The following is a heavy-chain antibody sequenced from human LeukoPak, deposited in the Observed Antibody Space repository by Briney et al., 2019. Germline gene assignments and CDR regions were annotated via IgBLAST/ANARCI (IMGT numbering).Heavy chain of an antibody. CDR1: GFTLRNYA. D-gene: IGHD1-26*01. CDR3: ARGAPSGSFFDF. J-gene: IGHJ4*02. CDR2: ISGSGGRT. Sequence: GGSLRLSCAASGFTLRNYAMTWVRQAAGKGLEWVSGISGSGGRTYYADSVKGRVTISRDNAKDTVYLEMNSLTAEDTAVYFCARGAPSGSFFDFWGLGTLVTVSS. V-gene: IGHV3-23*01.